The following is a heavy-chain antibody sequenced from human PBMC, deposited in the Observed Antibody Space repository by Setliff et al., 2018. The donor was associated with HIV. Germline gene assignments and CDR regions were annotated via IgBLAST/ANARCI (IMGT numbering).Heavy chain of an antibody. D-gene: IGHD4-17*01. Sequence: GGSLRLSCAASGFTFISYAMRWVRQAPGKGLEWVSGISGSGVSTYYADSVKGRFSISRDNSKNTLYLQMNSLRAEDTAVYYCARADYGDFVEYWGRGTLVTVSS. CDR3: ARADYGDFVEY. V-gene: IGHV3-23*01. CDR1: GFTFISYA. CDR2: ISGSGVST. J-gene: IGHJ4*02.